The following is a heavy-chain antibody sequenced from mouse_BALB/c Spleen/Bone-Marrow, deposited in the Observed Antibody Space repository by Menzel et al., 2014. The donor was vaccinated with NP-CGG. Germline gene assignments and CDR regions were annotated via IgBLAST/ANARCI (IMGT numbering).Heavy chain of an antibody. CDR1: GYSITSDYA. D-gene: IGHD1-1*02. CDR2: IIYSGTT. J-gene: IGHJ4*01. CDR3: KREGFGSYDYAMYY. V-gene: IGHV3-2*02. Sequence: EVKLVESGPGLVKPSQSLSLTCSFTGYSITSDYAWHWIRQFPGNKLEWTGFIIYSGTTRYKPSLKIQTSITPDTSKNQFFLLFNSVTTEDTATYYCKREGFGSYDYAMYYWGQGTSVTVAS.